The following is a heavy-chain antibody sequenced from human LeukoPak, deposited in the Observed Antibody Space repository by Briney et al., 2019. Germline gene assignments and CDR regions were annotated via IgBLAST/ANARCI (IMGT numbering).Heavy chain of an antibody. CDR1: GGTFSSYA. V-gene: IGHV1-69*04. Sequence: SVKVSFKASGGTFSSYAISWVRQAPGQGLEWMGRIIPILGIANYAQKFQGRVTITADKSTCTAYMELSSLRSEDTAVYYCAELGTYYFDYWGQGTLVTVSS. D-gene: IGHD1-7*01. J-gene: IGHJ4*02. CDR2: IIPILGIA. CDR3: AELGTYYFDY.